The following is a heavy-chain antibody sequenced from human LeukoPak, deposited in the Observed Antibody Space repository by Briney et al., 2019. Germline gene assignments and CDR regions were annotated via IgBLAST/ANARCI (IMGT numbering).Heavy chain of an antibody. D-gene: IGHD1-26*01. CDR3: ARDSGSFDY. Sequence: PGTSLRLSCAASGFTFSVYGMHWVRQAPGKGLEWVAVISYDGSNKYYADSVKGRFTISRDNSKNTLYLQMNSLRAEDTAVYYCARDSGSFDYWGQGTLVTVSS. J-gene: IGHJ4*02. V-gene: IGHV3-30*19. CDR2: ISYDGSNK. CDR1: GFTFSVYG.